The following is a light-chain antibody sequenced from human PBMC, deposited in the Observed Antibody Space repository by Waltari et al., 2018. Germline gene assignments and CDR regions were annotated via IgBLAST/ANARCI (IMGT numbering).Light chain of an antibody. Sequence: QSMLTQPPSASGTPGQRVTISCSGSSSNIGSNTVNWYQQLPGTAPKLLIYSNNQRPSGAPDRFSGSKSGTSASLAISGLQSEDEADYYCAAWDDSLNGVVFGGGTKLTVL. CDR3: AAWDDSLNGVV. J-gene: IGLJ2*01. CDR1: SSNIGSNT. CDR2: SNN. V-gene: IGLV1-44*01.